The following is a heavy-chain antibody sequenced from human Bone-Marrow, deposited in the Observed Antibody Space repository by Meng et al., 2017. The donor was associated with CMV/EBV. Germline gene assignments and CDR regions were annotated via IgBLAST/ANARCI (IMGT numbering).Heavy chain of an antibody. CDR1: GFTFSDYW. V-gene: IGHV3-74*01. J-gene: IGHJ4*02. CDR3: VRDGHSWNFDY. D-gene: IGHD6-13*01. Sequence: GESLKISCTASGFTFSDYWMHWVRQTPGKGLLWVPRIKGDGSHTIYGDSVKGRFTISRDNAKNTLYLQMNTRRVEDTAVYYCVRDGHSWNFDYWGQGSLVTVSS. CDR2: IKGDGSHT.